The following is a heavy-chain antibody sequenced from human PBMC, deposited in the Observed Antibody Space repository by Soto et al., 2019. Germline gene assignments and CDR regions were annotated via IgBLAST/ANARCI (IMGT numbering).Heavy chain of an antibody. D-gene: IGHD4-17*01. CDR3: ARGAATTQELPCFDP. J-gene: IGHJ5*02. V-gene: IGHV4-34*01. CDR2: INHSGST. CDR1: GGSFSGYY. Sequence: QVQLQQWGAGLLKPSETLSLTCAVYGGSFSGYYWSWIRQPPGKGLEWIGEINHSGSTNYNPSLKSRVTISVDTSKNQFSLKLSSVTAADTAVYYCARGAATTQELPCFDPWGQGTLVTVSS.